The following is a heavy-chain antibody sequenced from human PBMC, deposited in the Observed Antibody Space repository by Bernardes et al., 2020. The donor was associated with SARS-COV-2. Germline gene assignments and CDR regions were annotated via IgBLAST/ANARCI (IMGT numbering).Heavy chain of an antibody. D-gene: IGHD6-13*01. CDR2: IYYSGST. J-gene: IGHJ4*02. Sequence: SETLSLTRTVSGGSVSSGSYYWSWIRQPPGKGLEWIGYIYYSGSTNYNPSLKSRVTISVDTSKNQFSLKLSSVTAADTAVYYCASVVTVARWYDDYWGQGTLVTVSS. V-gene: IGHV4-61*01. CDR3: ASVVTVARWYDDY. CDR1: GGSVSSGSYY.